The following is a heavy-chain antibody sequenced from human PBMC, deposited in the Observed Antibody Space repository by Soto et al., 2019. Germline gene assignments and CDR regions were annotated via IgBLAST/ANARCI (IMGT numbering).Heavy chain of an antibody. Sequence: SVKVSCKASGGTFSSYAISWVRQAPGQGLEWMGGIIPIFGTANYAQKFQGRVTITADKSTSTAYMELSSLRSEDTAVYYCARAPSTYCSGGSCYRFYYFDYWGQGTLVTAPQ. CDR2: IIPIFGTA. CDR1: GGTFSSYA. D-gene: IGHD2-15*01. CDR3: ARAPSTYCSGGSCYRFYYFDY. V-gene: IGHV1-69*06. J-gene: IGHJ4*02.